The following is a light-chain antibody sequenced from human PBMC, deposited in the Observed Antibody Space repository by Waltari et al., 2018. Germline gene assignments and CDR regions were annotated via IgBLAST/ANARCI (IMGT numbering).Light chain of an antibody. J-gene: IGLJ2*01. CDR1: SNDVGGYHS. V-gene: IGLV2-14*01. CDR3: SSQSSNDVVL. CDR2: DVS. Sequence: QSALTQPASVSGSPGQSVTIFCAGTSNDVGGYHSVSWYQEHPAQAPRVIIYDVSDRPSGVSDRFSGSKSGNTASLTISGLQAEDEADYYCSSQSSNDVVLFGGGTKLTVL.